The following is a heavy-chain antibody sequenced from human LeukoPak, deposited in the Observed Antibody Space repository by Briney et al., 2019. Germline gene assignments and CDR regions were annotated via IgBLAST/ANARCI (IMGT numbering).Heavy chain of an antibody. CDR2: ISSSSSYI. CDR3: ARGNVGGVNFDY. CDR1: GFTFSSYS. Sequence: PGGSLRLSCAASGFTFSSYSMNWVRQAPGKGLEWVSSISSSSSYIYYADSVKGRFTISRDNAKNSLYLQMNSLRAEDTAVYYCARGNVGGVNFDYWGQGTLVTVSS. V-gene: IGHV3-21*01. J-gene: IGHJ4*02. D-gene: IGHD3-16*01.